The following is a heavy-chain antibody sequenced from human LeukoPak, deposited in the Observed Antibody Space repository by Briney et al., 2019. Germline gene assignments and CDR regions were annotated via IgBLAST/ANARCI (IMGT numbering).Heavy chain of an antibody. D-gene: IGHD6-19*01. J-gene: IGHJ4*02. Sequence: SETLSLTCTVSGGSISSSSYYWGWIRQPPGKGLEWIGSIYYSGSTYYNPSLKSRVTISVDTSKNQFSLKLSSVTAADTAVYYCARIGAVAGINYFDYWGQGTLVTVSS. CDR3: ARIGAVAGINYFDY. CDR1: GGSISSSSYY. CDR2: IYYSGST. V-gene: IGHV4-39*07.